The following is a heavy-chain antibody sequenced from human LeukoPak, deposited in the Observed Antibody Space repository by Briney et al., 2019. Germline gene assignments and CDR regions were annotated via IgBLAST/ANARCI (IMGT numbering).Heavy chain of an antibody. CDR1: RFTFRHYA. D-gene: IGHD3-10*01. V-gene: IGHV3-30*04. Sequence: PGGSLRLSCATSRFTFRHYAMHWVRQAPGKGLEWVTVISYDGFNQYYTDSVKGRFTISRDNFKNTLYLQMNSLTFEDTAVYYCATAPYYGSGSYNGEDYWGQGTLVTVSS. CDR2: ISYDGFNQ. J-gene: IGHJ4*02. CDR3: ATAPYYGSGSYNGEDY.